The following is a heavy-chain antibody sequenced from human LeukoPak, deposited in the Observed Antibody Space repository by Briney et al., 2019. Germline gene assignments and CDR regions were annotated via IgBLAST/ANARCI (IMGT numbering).Heavy chain of an antibody. V-gene: IGHV6-1*01. CDR1: GDSVSINSAA. CDR2: TYQRSKWYN. J-gene: IGHJ4*02. Sequence: LSLTCAISGDSVSINSAAWNWIRQSPSRGLEWLGRTYQRSKWYNDYAVSVKSRITINPDISKNQFSLQLNSVTPEDTAVYYCARSPSPYSSGWYFDYWGQGTLVTVSS. CDR3: ARSPSPYSSGWYFDY. D-gene: IGHD6-19*01.